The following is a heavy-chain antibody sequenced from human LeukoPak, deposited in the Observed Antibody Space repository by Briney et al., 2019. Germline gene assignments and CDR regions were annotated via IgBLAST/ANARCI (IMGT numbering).Heavy chain of an antibody. Sequence: GRSLRLSCAASGFTFSSYAMHWVRQAPGKGLEWVAVISYDGSNKDYADSVKGRFTISRDNSKNTLYLQMNSLRAEDTAVYYCARDGSYYYDSSGYYNDFDYWGQGTLVTVSS. J-gene: IGHJ4*02. CDR3: ARDGSYYYDSSGYYNDFDY. V-gene: IGHV3-30-3*01. D-gene: IGHD3-22*01. CDR1: GFTFSSYA. CDR2: ISYDGSNK.